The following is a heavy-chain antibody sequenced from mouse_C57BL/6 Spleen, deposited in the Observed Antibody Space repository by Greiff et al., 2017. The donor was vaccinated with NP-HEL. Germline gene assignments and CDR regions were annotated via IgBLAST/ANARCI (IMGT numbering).Heavy chain of an antibody. CDR2: IRSKSNNYAT. CDR1: GFSFNTYA. CDR3: VRQGGYYVYYYAMDY. Sequence: EVQRVESGGGLVQPKGSLKLSCAASGFSFNTYAMNWVRQAPGKGLEWVARIRSKSNNYATYYADSVKDRFTISRDDSESMLYLQMNNLKTEDTAMYYCVRQGGYYVYYYAMDYWGQGTSVTVSS. D-gene: IGHD2-3*01. V-gene: IGHV10-1*01. J-gene: IGHJ4*01.